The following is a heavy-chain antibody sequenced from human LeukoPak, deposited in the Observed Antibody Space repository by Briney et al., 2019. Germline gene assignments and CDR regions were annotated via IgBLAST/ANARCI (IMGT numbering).Heavy chain of an antibody. CDR2: MNPNSGAT. Sequence: ASVKVSCKASGYTFTSYDFNWLRQATGQGPEWMGWMNPNSGATGYAQKFQGRVTMTRDTSISAAYMELSRLRSDDTAVYYCARVTAAMAVDYWGQGTLVTVSS. CDR3: ARVTAAMAVDY. CDR1: GYTFTSYD. V-gene: IGHV1-8*01. D-gene: IGHD6-25*01. J-gene: IGHJ4*02.